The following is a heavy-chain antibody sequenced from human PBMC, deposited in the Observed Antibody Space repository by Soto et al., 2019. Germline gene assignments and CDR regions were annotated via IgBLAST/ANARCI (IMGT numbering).Heavy chain of an antibody. Sequence: SETLSLTCAVYGGSFSGYYWSWIRQPPGKGLEWIGEINHSGSTNYNPSLKSRVTISVDTSKDQFSLKLSSVTAADTAVYYCARGGIAAAGTWSSSYYGMDVLXQGTTVTVS. J-gene: IGHJ6*02. CDR1: GGSFSGYY. D-gene: IGHD6-13*01. V-gene: IGHV4-34*01. CDR3: ARGGIAAAGTWSSSYYGMDV. CDR2: INHSGST.